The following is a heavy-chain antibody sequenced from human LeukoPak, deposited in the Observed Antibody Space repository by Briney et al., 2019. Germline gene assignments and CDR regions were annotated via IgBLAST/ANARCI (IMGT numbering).Heavy chain of an antibody. CDR1: GFTFSSYS. Sequence: GGSLRLSCAASGFTFSSYSMNWVRQAPGKGLEWVSSISSSSSYIYYADSVKGRFTISRDNAKNSLYLQMNSLRAEDTAVYYCARTYYYDSSGYYGDAFDIWGQGTMVTVSS. CDR2: ISSSSSYI. D-gene: IGHD3-22*01. CDR3: ARTYYYDSSGYYGDAFDI. V-gene: IGHV3-21*01. J-gene: IGHJ3*02.